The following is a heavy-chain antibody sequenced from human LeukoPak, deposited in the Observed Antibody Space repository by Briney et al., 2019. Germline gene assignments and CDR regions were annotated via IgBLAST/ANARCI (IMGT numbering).Heavy chain of an antibody. J-gene: IGHJ5*02. CDR1: GFTFSSYA. CDR3: AKAQIVAARVSP. D-gene: IGHD6-6*01. V-gene: IGHV3-30*04. CDR2: ISYDGSNK. Sequence: PGRSLRLSCAASGFTFSSYAMHWVRQAPGKGLEWVAVISYDGSNKYYADSVKGRFTISRDNSKNTLYLQMNSLRAEDTAVYYCAKAQIVAARVSPWGQGTLVTVSS.